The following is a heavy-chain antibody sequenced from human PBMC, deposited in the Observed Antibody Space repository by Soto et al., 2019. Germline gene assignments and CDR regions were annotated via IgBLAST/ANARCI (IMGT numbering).Heavy chain of an antibody. CDR3: ARGNTGGSGSPAHWFDP. CDR1: GFTFSSYE. CDR2: ISSSGSTI. V-gene: IGHV3-48*03. Sequence: PGGSLRLSCAASGFTFSSYEMNWVRQAPGKGLEWVSYISSSGSTIYYADSVKGRFTISRDNAKNSLYLQMNSLRAEDTAVYYCARGNTGGSGSPAHWFDPWGQGTLVTVSS. J-gene: IGHJ5*02. D-gene: IGHD3-22*01.